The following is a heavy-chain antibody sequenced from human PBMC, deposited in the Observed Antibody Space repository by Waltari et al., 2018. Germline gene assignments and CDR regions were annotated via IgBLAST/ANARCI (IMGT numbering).Heavy chain of an antibody. D-gene: IGHD3-10*01. V-gene: IGHV4-30-4*08. J-gene: IGHJ3*02. CDR1: GCSISSGAYY. CDR2: IYYSGST. CDR3: ARGGAYYYGSGSLDAFDI. Sequence: QVQLQESGPGLVTPSQTLSLTCTVSGCSISSGAYYWLWIPPPPEKGLEGIGYIYYSGSTDYNPSLKSRVTISVDTSKNQFSLKLSSVTAADTAVYYCARGGAYYYGSGSLDAFDIWGQGTMVTVSS.